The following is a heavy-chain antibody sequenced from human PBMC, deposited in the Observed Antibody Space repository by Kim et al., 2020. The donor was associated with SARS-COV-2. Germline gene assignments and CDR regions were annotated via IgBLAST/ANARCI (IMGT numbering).Heavy chain of an antibody. J-gene: IGHJ4*02. V-gene: IGHV3-33*01. D-gene: IGHD3-3*02. Sequence: NKYYADSVKGRFTISRDNSKNTLYLQMNSLRAEETAVYYCARDSKDYFDYWGQGTLVTVSS. CDR2: NK. CDR3: ARDSKDYFDY.